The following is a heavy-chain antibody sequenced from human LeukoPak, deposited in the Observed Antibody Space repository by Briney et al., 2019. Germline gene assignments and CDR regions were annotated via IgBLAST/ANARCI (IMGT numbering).Heavy chain of an antibody. Sequence: GASVKVSCKASGGTFSSYAISWVRQAPGQGLEWMGRIIPILGIANYAQKFQGRVTITADKSTSTAYMELSSLRSEDTAVYYCAKSLGGYSGYDPFDPWGQGTLVTVSS. CDR3: AKSLGGYSGYDPFDP. CDR2: IIPILGIA. CDR1: GGTFSSYA. D-gene: IGHD5-12*01. V-gene: IGHV1-69*04. J-gene: IGHJ5*02.